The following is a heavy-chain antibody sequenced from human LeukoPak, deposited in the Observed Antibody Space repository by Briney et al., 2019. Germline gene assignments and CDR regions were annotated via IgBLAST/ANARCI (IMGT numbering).Heavy chain of an antibody. CDR3: AMDLVGYHDS. D-gene: IGHD3-22*01. CDR2: INPDGSYT. CDR1: GFTFSTYW. J-gene: IGHJ4*02. Sequence: PGGSLRLSCADSGFTFSTYWIHWVRQTPGKGLDWVSRINPDGSYTSYADSVKGRFTISRDNARNTLYLQMDSLRVEDTALYYCAMDLVGYHDSWGQGTLVTVSS. V-gene: IGHV3-74*01.